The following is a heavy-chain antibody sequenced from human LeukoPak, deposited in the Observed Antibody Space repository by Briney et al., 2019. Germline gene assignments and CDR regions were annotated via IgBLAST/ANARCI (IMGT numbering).Heavy chain of an antibody. CDR1: GYTSTSYG. CDR3: ARDGAGKWELAPNDAFDI. D-gene: IGHD1-26*01. CDR2: ISAYNGNT. Sequence: ASVKVSCKASGYTSTSYGISWVRQAPGQGLEWMGWISAYNGNTNYAQKLQGRVTMTTDTSTSTAYMELRSLRSDDTAVYYCARDGAGKWELAPNDAFDIWGQGTMVTVSS. V-gene: IGHV1-18*01. J-gene: IGHJ3*02.